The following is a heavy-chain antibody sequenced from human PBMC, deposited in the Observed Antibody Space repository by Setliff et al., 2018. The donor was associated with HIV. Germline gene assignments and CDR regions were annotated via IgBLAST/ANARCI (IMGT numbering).Heavy chain of an antibody. J-gene: IGHJ4*02. CDR1: GGSVSSGGYY. V-gene: IGHV4-31*03. CDR3: ARASSDTMVRGVIITGYFDY. Sequence: SETLSLTCTVSGGSVSSGGYYWNWIRQHPGKGLEWIGYVDYSGITYYKPSLMSRVTISVDTSKNQFSLKLSSVTAADTAVYYCARASSDTMVRGVIITGYFDYWGQGTLVTSPQ. D-gene: IGHD3-10*01. CDR2: VDYSGIT.